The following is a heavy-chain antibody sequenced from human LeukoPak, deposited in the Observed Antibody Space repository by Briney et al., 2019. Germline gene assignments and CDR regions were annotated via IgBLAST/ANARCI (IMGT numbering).Heavy chain of an antibody. CDR1: GYSFTSYW. J-gene: IGHJ4*02. CDR2: MDPSDSYT. V-gene: IGHV5-10-1*01. CDR3: ARRDTFDY. D-gene: IGHD3-9*01. Sequence: GECLKISCKGSGYSFTSYWISWVRQMPGKGLEWMGRMDPSDSYTNYRPSLQGHVTISADKSISTAYLQWSSLKASDTAMYYCARRDTFDYWGQGTLVTVSS.